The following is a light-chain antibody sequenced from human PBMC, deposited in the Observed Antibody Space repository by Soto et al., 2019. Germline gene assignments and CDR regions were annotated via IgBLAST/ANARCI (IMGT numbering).Light chain of an antibody. CDR2: EVS. Sequence: QSALTQPASMSRAPGQSITISCTRTSSDVGGYNYVSWHQQHPGKAPKLMIYEVSNRPSGVSNRFSGSKSGNTASLTISGLQAEDEAEYYCSSYTRSSWVFGGGTKVTVL. J-gene: IGLJ3*02. V-gene: IGLV2-14*01. CDR1: SSDVGGYNY. CDR3: SSYTRSSWV.